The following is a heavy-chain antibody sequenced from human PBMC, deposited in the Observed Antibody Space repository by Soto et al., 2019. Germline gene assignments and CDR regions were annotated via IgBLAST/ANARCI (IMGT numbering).Heavy chain of an antibody. CDR2: ISAYNGNT. CDR1: GYTFTSYG. V-gene: IGHV1-18*01. D-gene: IGHD1-26*01. CDR3: ARGVWWELLANNWFDP. J-gene: IGHJ5*02. Sequence: ASVKVSCKASGYTFTSYGISWVRQAPGQGLEWMGWISAYNGNTNYAQKLQGRVTMTTDTSTSTAYMELRSLRSDDTAVYYCARGVWWELLANNWFDPWGQGTLVTVSS.